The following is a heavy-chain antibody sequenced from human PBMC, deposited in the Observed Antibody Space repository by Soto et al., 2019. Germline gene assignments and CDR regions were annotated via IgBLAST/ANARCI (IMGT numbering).Heavy chain of an antibody. CDR3: ARDLAVVVVAATREYSAGFDP. Sequence: SETLSLACTVASGSLISGGYYWNWIRQHPGKGLEWIGYIYYSGSTYYNPSLKSRVTISVDTSKNQFSLKLSSVTAADTAVYYCARDLAVVVVAATREYSAGFDPWGQGTLVTVS. CDR1: SGSLISGGYY. CDR2: IYYSGST. J-gene: IGHJ5*02. D-gene: IGHD2-15*01. V-gene: IGHV4-31*03.